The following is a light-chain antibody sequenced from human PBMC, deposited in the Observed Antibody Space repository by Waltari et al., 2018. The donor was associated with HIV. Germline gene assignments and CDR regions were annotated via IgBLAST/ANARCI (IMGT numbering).Light chain of an antibody. Sequence: EIVMTQSPATLSVSPGESATLSCRARQSVDSDFAWYQQKPGQAPRLLIYDASSRAAGVPARFRGSGSGTDFTLAISSLQSGDFAVYYCQQYNNWPYTFGQGTKLEIK. CDR2: DAS. V-gene: IGKV3-15*01. J-gene: IGKJ2*01. CDR1: QSVDSD. CDR3: QQYNNWPYT.